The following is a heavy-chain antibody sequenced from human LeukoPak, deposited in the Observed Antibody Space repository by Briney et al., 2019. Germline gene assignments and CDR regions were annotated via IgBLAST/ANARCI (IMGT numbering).Heavy chain of an antibody. Sequence: TSETLSFTCTVSGGSISSYYWSWIRQPPGKGLEWIGYIYYSGSTNYNPSLKSRVTISVDTSKNQFSLKLSSVTAADTAVYYCARVTYYYDSSGYYTLYFDYWGQGTLVTVSS. CDR3: ARVTYYYDSSGYYTLYFDY. V-gene: IGHV4-59*01. CDR2: IYYSGST. J-gene: IGHJ4*02. CDR1: GGSISSYY. D-gene: IGHD3-22*01.